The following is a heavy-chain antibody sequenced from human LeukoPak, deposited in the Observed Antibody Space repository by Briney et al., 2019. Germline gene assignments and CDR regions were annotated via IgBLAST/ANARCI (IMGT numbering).Heavy chain of an antibody. CDR3: AKAGPYYFDY. V-gene: IGHV3-23*01. CDR2: ISPTGGAT. CDR1: GFTFSTYS. J-gene: IGHJ4*02. Sequence: PGGSLRLSCVASGFTFSTYSMRWVRQAPGKGLEWVSGISPTGGATYYTDSVKGRFTISRDNSKNTLFLQMNSLRAEDTAVYYCAKAGPYYFDYWGQGTLVTVSS.